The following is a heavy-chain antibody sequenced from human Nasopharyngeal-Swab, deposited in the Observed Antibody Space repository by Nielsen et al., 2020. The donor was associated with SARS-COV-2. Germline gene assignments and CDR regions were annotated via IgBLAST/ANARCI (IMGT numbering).Heavy chain of an antibody. D-gene: IGHD1-1*01. CDR2: ISGSGGST. CDR3: AKDWSGTDAGGWFDP. J-gene: IGHJ5*02. Sequence: GESLKISCAASGFTFSSYAMSWVRQAPGKGLEWVSAISGSGGSTYYADSVKGRFTISRDNSKNTLYLQMNSLRAEDTAVYYCAKDWSGTDAGGWFDPWGQGTLVTVS. V-gene: IGHV3-23*01. CDR1: GFTFSSYA.